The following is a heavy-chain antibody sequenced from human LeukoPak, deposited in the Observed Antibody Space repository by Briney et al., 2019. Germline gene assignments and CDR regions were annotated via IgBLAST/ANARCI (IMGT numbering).Heavy chain of an antibody. CDR2: ISGSGGST. D-gene: IGHD1-26*01. Sequence: PTGGSLRLSCAASGFTFSSYAMSWVRQAPGKGLEWVSAISGSGGSTYYADSVKGRFTISRDNSKNTLYLQMNSLRAEDTAVYYCAKDAYRSVYSGSYSDYWGQGTLVTVSS. J-gene: IGHJ4*02. CDR3: AKDAYRSVYSGSYSDY. V-gene: IGHV3-23*01. CDR1: GFTFSSYA.